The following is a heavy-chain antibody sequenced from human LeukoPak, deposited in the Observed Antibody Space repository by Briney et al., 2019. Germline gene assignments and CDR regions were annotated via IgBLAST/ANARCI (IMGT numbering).Heavy chain of an antibody. CDR1: GFTFSSYS. J-gene: IGHJ5*02. D-gene: IGHD3-9*01. V-gene: IGHV3-21*01. Sequence: GGSLRLSCAVSGFTFSSYSMRWVRQAPGKRVECVLSISSSSSYIYYADSVKGRFTISRDNAKNSLYLQMNSLRAEDTGVYYCAREGYDILTGYYNDWFDPWGQGTLVTVSS. CDR2: ISSSSSYI. CDR3: AREGYDILTGYYNDWFDP.